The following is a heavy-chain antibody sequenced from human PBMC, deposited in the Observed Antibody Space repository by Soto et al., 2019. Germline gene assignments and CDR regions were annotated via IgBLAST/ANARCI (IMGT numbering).Heavy chain of an antibody. D-gene: IGHD6-19*01. Sequence: QVQLQESGPGLVKPSQTLSLTCTVSGGSISSGGYYWSWIRQHPGKGLEWIGYIYYSGSTYYNPSLKSRVTISVDTSKNQFSLKLSSVTAADTAVYYCARETVGYSSGWYVDGGYYGMDVWGQGTTVTVSS. CDR1: GGSISSGGYY. J-gene: IGHJ6*02. CDR3: ARETVGYSSGWYVDGGYYGMDV. V-gene: IGHV4-31*03. CDR2: IYYSGST.